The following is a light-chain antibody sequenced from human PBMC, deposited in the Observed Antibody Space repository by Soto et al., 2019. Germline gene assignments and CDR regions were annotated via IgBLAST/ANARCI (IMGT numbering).Light chain of an antibody. J-gene: IGKJ1*01. V-gene: IGKV3-20*01. CDR2: DAS. CDR3: QQFGRLPRA. CDR1: QSVGKY. Sequence: EIVMTQSPATLSLSPGERATLSCRASQSVGKYLVWYQQKPGQAPRLLIYDASTRATGTPDRFSGSGSGTDFTLTISRLEPEDFAVYYCQQFGRLPRAFGQGTKVDIK.